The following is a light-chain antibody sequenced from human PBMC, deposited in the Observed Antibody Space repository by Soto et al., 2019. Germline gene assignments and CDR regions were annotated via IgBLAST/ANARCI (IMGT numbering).Light chain of an antibody. J-gene: IGKJ1*01. CDR3: KQYNNWWT. V-gene: IGKV3-15*01. Sequence: EIVMTQSPSTLSVSPGERATISCGASQSVSSNLAWYQQKPGHAPRLLIFGASTRATGIPARFSGSGSGTEFTLIISRLPAEDVAVYYCKQYNNWWTFGQGTKVEIK. CDR1: QSVSSN. CDR2: GAS.